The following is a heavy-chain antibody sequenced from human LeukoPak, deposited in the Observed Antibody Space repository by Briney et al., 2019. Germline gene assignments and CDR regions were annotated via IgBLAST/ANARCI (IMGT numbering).Heavy chain of an antibody. Sequence: SDTLTLTCTVSVGFLSRYYWSWIRQPPGKGLEWIGYIYYSGSTNYNPSLKSRVTISVDTPKNQFSLTISSVTAADTSFFYLARGASLSFDYWGEGTLVTVSS. CDR3: ARGASLSFDY. J-gene: IGHJ4*02. CDR2: IYYSGST. CDR1: VGFLSRYY. V-gene: IGHV4-59*07. D-gene: IGHD5-12*01.